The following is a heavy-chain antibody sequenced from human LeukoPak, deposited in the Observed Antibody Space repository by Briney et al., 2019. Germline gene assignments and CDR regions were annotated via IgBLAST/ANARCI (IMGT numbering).Heavy chain of an antibody. Sequence: GASLKVSCKASGYTFTSYYMHWVRQAPGQGLEWMGIINPSGGSTSYAQKFQGRVTMTRDTSTSTVYMELSSLRSEDTAVYYCAIPAPTVTGAEYFQHWGQGTLVTVSS. D-gene: IGHD4-17*01. V-gene: IGHV1-46*01. CDR1: GYTFTSYY. CDR3: AIPAPTVTGAEYFQH. CDR2: INPSGGST. J-gene: IGHJ1*01.